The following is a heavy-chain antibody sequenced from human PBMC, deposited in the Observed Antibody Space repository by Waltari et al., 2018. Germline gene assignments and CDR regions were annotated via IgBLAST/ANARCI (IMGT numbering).Heavy chain of an antibody. CDR1: GGSISSGGYS. CDR2: IYHSGST. J-gene: IGHJ5*02. V-gene: IGHV4-30-2*01. D-gene: IGHD6-6*01. CDR3: ARVYEGYSSSSGWFDP. Sequence: QLQLQESGSGLVKPSQTLSLTCAVSGGSISSGGYSWSWIRQPPGKGLEWIGYIYHSGSTYYNPSLKSRVTISVDRSKNQFSLKLSSVTAADTAVYYCARVYEGYSSSSGWFDPWGQGTLVTVSS.